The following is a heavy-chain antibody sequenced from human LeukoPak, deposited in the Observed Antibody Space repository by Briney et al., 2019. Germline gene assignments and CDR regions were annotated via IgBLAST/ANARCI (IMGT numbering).Heavy chain of an antibody. CDR2: IYYSGST. V-gene: IGHV4-39*01. D-gene: IGHD5-12*01. J-gene: IGHJ5*02. CDR1: GGSIISSSYY. CDR3: ARTFKVEMATQKGRWFDP. Sequence: SETLSLTCTVSGGSIISSSYYWGWIRQPPGKGLEWIGSIYYSGSTYYNPSLKSRVTISVDTSKNQFSLKLSSVTAADTAVYYCARTFKVEMATQKGRWFDPWGQGTLVTVSS.